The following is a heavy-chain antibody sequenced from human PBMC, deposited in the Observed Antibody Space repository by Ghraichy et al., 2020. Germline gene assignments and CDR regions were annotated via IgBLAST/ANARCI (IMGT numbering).Heavy chain of an antibody. CDR3: ARGPHYYDSSGYLTIFVD. J-gene: IGHJ4*02. CDR1: GFTFSSYA. Sequence: GESLNISCAASGFTFSSYAMHWVRQAPGKGLEWVAVISYDGSNKYYADSVKGRFTISRDNSKNTLYLQMNSLRAEDTAVYYCARGPHYYDSSGYLTIFVDWGQGTLVTVSS. V-gene: IGHV3-30*04. D-gene: IGHD3-22*01. CDR2: ISYDGSNK.